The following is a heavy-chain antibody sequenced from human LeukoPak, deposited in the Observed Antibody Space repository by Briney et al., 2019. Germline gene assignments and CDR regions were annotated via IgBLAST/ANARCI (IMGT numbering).Heavy chain of an antibody. J-gene: IGHJ3*02. V-gene: IGHV4-39*01. CDR1: GGSISSSSYY. CDR2: IYYSGST. D-gene: IGHD3-3*01. Sequence: SETLSLTCTVSGGSISSSSYYWGWIRQPPGKGLEWIGSIYYSGSTYYNPSLKSRVTISVDTSKNQFSLKLSSVTAADTAVYYCARIAYDFWSGFPEGWAFDIWGQGTMVTVSS. CDR3: ARIAYDFWSGFPEGWAFDI.